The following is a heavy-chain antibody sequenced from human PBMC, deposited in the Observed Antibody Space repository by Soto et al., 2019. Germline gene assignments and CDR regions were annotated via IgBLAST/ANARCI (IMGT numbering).Heavy chain of an antibody. Sequence: QMQLVQSGPEVKKPGTSVKVSCKASGFTFTSSAGQWVRQARGQRLEWIGWIVVGSGNTNYAQKFQERVTITRDMSTSTAYMELSSLRSEDTAVYYCAADRGYDSSGYYSRRAFDIWGQGTMVTVSS. J-gene: IGHJ3*02. CDR1: GFTFTSSA. D-gene: IGHD3-22*01. CDR3: AADRGYDSSGYYSRRAFDI. CDR2: IVVGSGNT. V-gene: IGHV1-58*01.